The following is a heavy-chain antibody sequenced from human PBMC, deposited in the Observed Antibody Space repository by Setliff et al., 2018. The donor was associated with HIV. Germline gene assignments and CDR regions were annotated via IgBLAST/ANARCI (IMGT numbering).Heavy chain of an antibody. CDR2: ISAHNGRI. J-gene: IGHJ5*02. V-gene: IGHV1-18*01. CDR1: GYTFSDYG. CDR3: ARDVGRDGYCFDP. Sequence: GASVKVSCKASGYTFSDYGISWVRQAPGQGLEWMGWISAHNGRINYAQKFQGRVTMTTDRSTSTAYMELRSLRSDDTAVYYCARDVGRDGYCFDPWGQGTLVTVSS. D-gene: IGHD2-15*01.